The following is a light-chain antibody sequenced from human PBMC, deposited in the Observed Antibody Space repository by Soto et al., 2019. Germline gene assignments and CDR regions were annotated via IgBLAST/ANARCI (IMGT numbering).Light chain of an antibody. V-gene: IGKV1-8*01. CDR3: QQYYSYPRT. CDR2: AAS. Sequence: GDGVTITCRASQSISSYVSWYQQKPGKAPKLLIYAASTLQSGVPSRFSGSGSGTDFTLTISCLQSEDFATYYCQQYYSYPRTFGQGTKVDIK. J-gene: IGKJ1*01. CDR1: QSISSY.